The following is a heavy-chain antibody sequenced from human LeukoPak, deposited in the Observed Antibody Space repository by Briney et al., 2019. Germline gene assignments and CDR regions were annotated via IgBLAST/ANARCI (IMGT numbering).Heavy chain of an antibody. CDR3: ARELYDSSGYYHDY. V-gene: IGHV1-2*02. CDR2: INPNSGGT. J-gene: IGHJ4*02. CDR1: GYTFTGYY. D-gene: IGHD3-22*01. Sequence: ASVKVSCKASGYTFTGYYMHWVRQAPGQGLEWMGWINPNSGGTNYAQKFQGRVTMTRDTSISTAYMELSRLRSDDTAVYYCARELYDSSGYYHDYWGQGTLVTVSS.